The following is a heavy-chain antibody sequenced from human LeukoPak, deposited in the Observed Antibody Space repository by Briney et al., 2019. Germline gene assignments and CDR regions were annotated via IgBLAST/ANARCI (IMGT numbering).Heavy chain of an antibody. CDR3: VRGYYDNRGYSNAFDI. V-gene: IGHV4-59*01. J-gene: IGHJ3*02. CDR1: GASISSSY. Sequence: SETLSLTCTVSGASISSSYWSWIRQTPGKRLEWIGYIYYNGNSNSNPSLKSRVTISADTSKNQFSLKLSSVTAADTATYYCVRGYYDNRGYSNAFDIWGQGTLVTVSS. D-gene: IGHD3-22*01. CDR2: IYYNGNS.